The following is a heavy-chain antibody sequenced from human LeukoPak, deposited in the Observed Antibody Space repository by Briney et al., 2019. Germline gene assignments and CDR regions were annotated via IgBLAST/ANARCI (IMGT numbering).Heavy chain of an antibody. CDR3: ARDHHDVLTGYYSNYYNYYYMDV. V-gene: IGHV3-7*01. J-gene: IGHJ6*03. D-gene: IGHD3-9*01. CDR1: GFTFSSYW. CDR2: IKEDGSEK. Sequence: QPGGSLRLSCVASGFTFSSYWMSWVRQAPGKGLEWVANIKEDGSEKYYVDPVRGRFTLSRDDAENSLYLQMNSLRAEDTAVYYCARDHHDVLTGYYSNYYNYYYMDVWGKGTTVTVSS.